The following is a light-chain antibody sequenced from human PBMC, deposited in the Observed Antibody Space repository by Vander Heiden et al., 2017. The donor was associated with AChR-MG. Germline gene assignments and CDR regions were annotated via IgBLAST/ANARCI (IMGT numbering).Light chain of an antibody. Sequence: EIVMTQSPATLSVSLGERAFRPCRASQSIRTDLAWYQHKPGQAPRLLIYGASTRTSGIPARFSGSGSGTEFTLTISSLQSEDSAVYYCQQYDNWPPRVTFGGGTKVEIK. CDR2: GAS. V-gene: IGKV3-15*01. CDR1: QSIRTD. CDR3: QQYDNWPPRVT. J-gene: IGKJ4*01.